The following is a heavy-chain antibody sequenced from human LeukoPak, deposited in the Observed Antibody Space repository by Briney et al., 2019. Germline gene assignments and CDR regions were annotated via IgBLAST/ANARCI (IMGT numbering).Heavy chain of an antibody. CDR1: GFTFSDYY. V-gene: IGHV3-11*04. CDR3: ARDYVDIVASVRPGSYYYMDV. J-gene: IGHJ6*03. CDR2: ISSSGSTI. D-gene: IGHD5-12*01. Sequence: GGSLRLSCAGSGFTFSDYYMSWIRQAPGKGLEWVSYISSSGSTIYYAVSVKGRFTISRDNAKNSLYLQMNSLRAEDTAVYYCARDYVDIVASVRPGSYYYMDVWGKGTTVTVSS.